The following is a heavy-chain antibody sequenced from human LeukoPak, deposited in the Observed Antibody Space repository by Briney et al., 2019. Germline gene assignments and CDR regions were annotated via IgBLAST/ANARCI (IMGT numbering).Heavy chain of an antibody. CDR3: ARSRTIAARRAFDI. CDR1: GGSISSGGYY. J-gene: IGHJ3*02. D-gene: IGHD6-6*01. CDR2: INHSGST. V-gene: IGHV4-30-2*01. Sequence: PSQTLSLTCTVSGGSISSGGYYWSWIRQPPGKGLEWIGEINHSGSTNYNPSLKSRVTISVDTSKNQFSLKLSSVTAADTAVYYCARSRTIAARRAFDIWGQGTMVTVSS.